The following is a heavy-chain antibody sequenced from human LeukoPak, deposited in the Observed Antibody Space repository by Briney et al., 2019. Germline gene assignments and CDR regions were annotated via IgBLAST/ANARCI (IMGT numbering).Heavy chain of an antibody. CDR2: ISWNSGSI. CDR1: GFTFDDYA. CDR3: AKDSAAAAVGIDY. V-gene: IGHV3-9*01. D-gene: IGHD6-13*01. Sequence: GGSLRLSCAASGFTFDDYAMHWVRQAPGKGLEWVPGISWNSGSIGYADPVKGRFTISRDNAKNSLYLQMNSLRAEDTALYYCAKDSAAAAVGIDYWGQGTLVTVSS. J-gene: IGHJ4*02.